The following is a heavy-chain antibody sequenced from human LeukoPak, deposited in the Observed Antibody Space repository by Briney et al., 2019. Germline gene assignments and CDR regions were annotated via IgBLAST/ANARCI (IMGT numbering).Heavy chain of an antibody. CDR3: AKDRDDYVWGSYLGAFDI. Sequence: GGSLRLSCADSGFTFSSYAMNWVRQAPGKGLEWVSLISGSGGSTYYADSVKGRFTISRDNSKNTLYLQMNSLRAEDTAVFYCAKDRDDYVWGSYLGAFDIWGQGTMVTVSS. CDR1: GFTFSSYA. J-gene: IGHJ3*02. CDR2: ISGSGGST. D-gene: IGHD3-16*01. V-gene: IGHV3-23*01.